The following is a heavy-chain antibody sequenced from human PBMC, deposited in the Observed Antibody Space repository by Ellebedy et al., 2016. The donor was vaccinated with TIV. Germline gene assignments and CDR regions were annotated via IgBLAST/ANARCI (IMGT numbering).Heavy chain of an antibody. V-gene: IGHV3-74*01. CDR3: ARGHYYDMDD. J-gene: IGHJ6*02. CDR2: IDSDGTGT. Sequence: PGGSLRLSCAASGFSFSGFWMHWVRQGAGKGLVWVSRIDSDGTGTIYADSVKGRFTISRDNAQNTLYLEMNSLRAEDTAVYYCARGHYYDMDDWGQGTTVTVSS. CDR1: GFSFSGFW.